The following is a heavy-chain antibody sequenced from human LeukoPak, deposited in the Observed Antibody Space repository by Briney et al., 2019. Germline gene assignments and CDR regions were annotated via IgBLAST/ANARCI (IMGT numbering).Heavy chain of an antibody. D-gene: IGHD3-10*01. Sequence: GASVKVSCKASGGTFSSYAISWVRQAPGQWLEWMGGFDPEDGETIYAQKFQGRVTMTEDTSTDTAYMELSSLRSEDTAVYYCATDLPGNDAFDIWGQGTMVTVSS. V-gene: IGHV1-24*01. J-gene: IGHJ3*02. CDR1: GGTFSSYA. CDR3: ATDLPGNDAFDI. CDR2: FDPEDGET.